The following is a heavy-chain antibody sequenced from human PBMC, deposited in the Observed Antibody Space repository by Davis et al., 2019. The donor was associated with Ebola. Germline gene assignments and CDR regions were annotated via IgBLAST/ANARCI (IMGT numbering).Heavy chain of an antibody. V-gene: IGHV3-30-3*01. CDR1: GFTFSSYS. D-gene: IGHD1-26*01. Sequence: GGSLRLSCSASGFTFSSYSMHWVRQAPGKGLEWVAVISFDGSNKYRADSFVGRFTISRDNSKNLVYLQMSSLRPEDTAVYYCARGTSSVIVVQPDYWGQGTMVTVSS. CDR2: ISFDGSNK. J-gene: IGHJ4*02. CDR3: ARGTSSVIVVQPDY.